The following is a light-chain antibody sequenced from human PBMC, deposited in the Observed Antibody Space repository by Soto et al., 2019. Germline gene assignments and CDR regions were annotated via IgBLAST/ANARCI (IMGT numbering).Light chain of an antibody. J-gene: IGLJ2*01. CDR2: EVR. CDR3: SSFTSKSTLI. Sequence: QSVLTQPASVSGSPGPSITISCAGTMRDIGAYNLVSWYQQHPGKAPRLIFYEVRNRPSGITLRFSASKSGNTASLTISGLQAEDEAHDYCSSFTSKSTLIFGGGTKVTVL. CDR1: MRDIGAYNL. V-gene: IGLV2-14*03.